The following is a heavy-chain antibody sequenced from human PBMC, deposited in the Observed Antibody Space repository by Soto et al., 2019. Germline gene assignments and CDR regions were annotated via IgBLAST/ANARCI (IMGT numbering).Heavy chain of an antibody. Sequence: QVQLQESGPGLVKPSETLSLTCTVSGGSISSYYWSWIRQPPGKGLEWIGYIYYSGRTNYNPSLKSRVTISXXTSKNQCSLQLSSVTAADTAVYYCARDGYTVTPNYYYGMDVWGQGTTVTVSS. CDR3: ARDGYTVTPNYYYGMDV. CDR1: GGSISSYY. CDR2: IYYSGRT. V-gene: IGHV4-59*01. J-gene: IGHJ6*02. D-gene: IGHD4-4*01.